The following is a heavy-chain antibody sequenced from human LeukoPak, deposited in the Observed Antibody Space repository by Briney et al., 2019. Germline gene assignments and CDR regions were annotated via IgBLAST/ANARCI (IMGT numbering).Heavy chain of an antibody. CDR3: AKAYCSSNRCYFFDY. J-gene: IGHJ4*02. CDR1: GFTFSSYA. D-gene: IGHD2-2*01. CDR2: ISDSGGYT. V-gene: IGHV3-23*01. Sequence: GGSLRLSCAASGFTFSSYAMSWVRQAPGKGLEWVSVISDSGGYTYYADSVKGRFTISRDNSENTLYLQMNSLRAEDTAVYYCAKAYCSSNRCYFFDYWGQGTLVTVSS.